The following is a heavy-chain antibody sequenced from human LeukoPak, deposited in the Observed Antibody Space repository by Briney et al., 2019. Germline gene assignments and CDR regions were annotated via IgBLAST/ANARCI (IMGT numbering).Heavy chain of an antibody. CDR2: IGSSDSTT. CDR1: GFTFSSYE. J-gene: IGHJ4*02. D-gene: IGHD6-13*01. V-gene: IGHV3-48*03. CDR3: TTAGSSWYNY. Sequence: GGSLRLSCVASGFTFSSYEMNWVRQAPGKGLEWLSYIGSSDSTTHYADSVKGRFTISRDNAKNSLYLQMNSLKTEDTAVYYCTTAGSSWYNYWGQGTLVTVSS.